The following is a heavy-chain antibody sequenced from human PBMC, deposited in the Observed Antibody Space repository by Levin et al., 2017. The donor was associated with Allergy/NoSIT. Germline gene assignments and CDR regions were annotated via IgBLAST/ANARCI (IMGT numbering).Heavy chain of an antibody. Sequence: SETLSLTCTVSGGSISSYYWSWIRQPPGKGLEWIGYIYYSGSTNYNPSLKSRVTISVDTSKNQFSLKLSSVTAADTAVYYCARAAHYGDYLYRHSPTQGFDIWGQGTMVTVSS. CDR2: IYYSGST. V-gene: IGHV4-59*01. CDR3: ARAAHYGDYLYRHSPTQGFDI. D-gene: IGHD4-17*01. CDR1: GGSISSYY. J-gene: IGHJ3*02.